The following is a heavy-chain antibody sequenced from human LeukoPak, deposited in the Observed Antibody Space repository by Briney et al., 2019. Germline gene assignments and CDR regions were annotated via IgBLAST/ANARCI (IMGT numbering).Heavy chain of an antibody. V-gene: IGHV3-23*01. CDR2: ISGSGGST. D-gene: IGHD3-22*01. CDR3: AKDLLYYDSSGYYPGAFDI. Sequence: GGSLRLSCAGSGFTFSSYAMNWVRQAPGKGLEWVSGISGSGGSTYYADSVKGRFTISRDNSKNTLYLQMNSLRAEDTAVYYCAKDLLYYDSSGYYPGAFDIWGQGTMVTVSS. CDR1: GFTFSSYA. J-gene: IGHJ3*02.